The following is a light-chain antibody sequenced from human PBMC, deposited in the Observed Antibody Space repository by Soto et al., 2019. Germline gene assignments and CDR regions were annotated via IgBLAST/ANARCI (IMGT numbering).Light chain of an antibody. CDR1: QGISSY. CDR3: QQYYSYPT. V-gene: IGKV1-8*01. Sequence: AIRMTQSPSSFSASTGDRVTITCRASQGISSYLAWYQQKPGKAPKLLIYAASTLQSGVPSRFSGSGSGTDFTLTISCLQSEGFATYYCQQYYSYPTFGQGTRLEIK. CDR2: AAS. J-gene: IGKJ5*01.